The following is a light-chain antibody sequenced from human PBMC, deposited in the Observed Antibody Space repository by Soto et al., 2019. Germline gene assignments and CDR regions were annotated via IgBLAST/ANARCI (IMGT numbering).Light chain of an antibody. J-gene: IGLJ1*01. Sequence: QSALTQPPSVSAAPGQKVTISCSGSTSNVGNNYVSWYQQLPGTAPKLLIFENNKRPSGIPDRFSGSKSGTSATLGITGLQTGDAADYYCGTWYSSLSAFVFGAGTKLTVL. V-gene: IGLV1-51*01. CDR1: TSNVGNNY. CDR3: GTWYSSLSAFV. CDR2: ENN.